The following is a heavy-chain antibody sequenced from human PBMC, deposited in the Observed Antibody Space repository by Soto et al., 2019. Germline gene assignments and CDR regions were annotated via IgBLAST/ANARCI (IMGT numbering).Heavy chain of an antibody. CDR2: ISSSSSTI. D-gene: IGHD3-10*01. J-gene: IGHJ6*02. CDR3: ARDTELWFGELLPVSYYYGMDV. Sequence: GGSLRLSCAASGFTFSSYSMNWVRQAPGKGLEWVSYISSSSSTIYYADSVKGRFTISRDNAKNSMYLQMNSLRAEDPAVYYCARDTELWFGELLPVSYYYGMDVWGQGTTVTVSS. CDR1: GFTFSSYS. V-gene: IGHV3-48*01.